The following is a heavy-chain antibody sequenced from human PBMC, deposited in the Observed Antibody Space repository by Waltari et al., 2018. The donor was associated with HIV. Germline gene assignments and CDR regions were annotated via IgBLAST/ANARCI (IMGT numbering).Heavy chain of an antibody. CDR2: VHTSGST. CDR1: GGAISSGDYY. CDR3: ARGGGHQLLVGEYFHH. Sequence: QVQLQESGPGLVKPSQTLSLTCTVSGGAISSGDYYWSWIRQPAGKGLEWIGRVHTSGSTNYNPSVKSRVTISVDTSQNQFTLKLISVTAADTAVYYCARGGGHQLLVGEYFHHWGQGTLVTVSS. D-gene: IGHD3-10*01. V-gene: IGHV4-61*02. J-gene: IGHJ1*01.